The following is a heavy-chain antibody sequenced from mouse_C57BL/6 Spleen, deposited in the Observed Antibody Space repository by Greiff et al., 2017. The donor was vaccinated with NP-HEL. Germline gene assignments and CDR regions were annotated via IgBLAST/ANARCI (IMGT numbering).Heavy chain of an antibody. J-gene: IGHJ2*01. V-gene: IGHV1-55*01. Sequence: VQLQQSGAELVKPGASVKMSCKASGYTFTSYWITWVKQRPGQGLEWIGDIYPGSGSTNYNEKFKSKATLTVDTSSSTAYMQLSSLTSEDSAVYYCARADYEYDSGFDYWGQGTTLTVSS. CDR2: IYPGSGST. CDR3: ARADYEYDSGFDY. D-gene: IGHD2-4*01. CDR1: GYTFTSYW.